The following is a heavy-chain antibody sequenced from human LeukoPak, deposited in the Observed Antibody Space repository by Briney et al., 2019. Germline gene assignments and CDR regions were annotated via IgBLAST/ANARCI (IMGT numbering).Heavy chain of an antibody. V-gene: IGHV4-34*01. CDR3: ATDRRGYSYAGWFDP. CDR2: INHSGST. J-gene: IGHJ5*02. Sequence: SETLSLTCTVYGGSFRGYYWSWIRQPPGKGLEWIGEINHSGSTNYNPSLKSRVTISVDTSKNQFSLKLSSVTAADTAVYYCATDRRGYSYAGWFDPWGQGTLVTVSS. D-gene: IGHD5-18*01. CDR1: GGSFRGYY.